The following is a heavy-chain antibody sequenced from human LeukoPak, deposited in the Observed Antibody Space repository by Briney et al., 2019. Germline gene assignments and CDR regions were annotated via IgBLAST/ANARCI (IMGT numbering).Heavy chain of an antibody. V-gene: IGHV4-61*02. Sequence: SETLSLTCTVSGGSISSGSYYWSWIRQPAGKGLEWIGRIYTSGSTNYNPSLKSRVTISVDTSKNQFSLKLSSVTAADTAVYYCARTRWTYYYGSGSKFDYWGQGTLVTVSS. D-gene: IGHD3-10*01. J-gene: IGHJ4*02. CDR2: IYTSGST. CDR3: ARTRWTYYYGSGSKFDY. CDR1: GGSISSGSYY.